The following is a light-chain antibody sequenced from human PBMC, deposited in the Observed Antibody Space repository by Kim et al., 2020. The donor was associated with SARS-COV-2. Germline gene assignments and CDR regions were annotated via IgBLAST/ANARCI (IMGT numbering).Light chain of an antibody. Sequence: QSVLTQPPSASGTPGQRVTISCSGSSSNIGSNTVNWYQQLPGTAPQLLIYSNNQWPSGVPDRFSGSKSGTSASLAISGLQSDDEADYYCAAWDDSLNGWVFGGGTQLTVL. CDR1: SSNIGSNT. J-gene: IGLJ3*02. CDR3: AAWDDSLNGWV. V-gene: IGLV1-44*01. CDR2: SNN.